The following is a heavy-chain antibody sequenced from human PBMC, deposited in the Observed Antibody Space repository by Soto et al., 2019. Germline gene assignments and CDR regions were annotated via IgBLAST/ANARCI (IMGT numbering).Heavy chain of an antibody. CDR3: ATSYGSGSTHFDS. Sequence: QVRLVQSGAELKKPGSSVKVSCSASGGTFNSYTIHWVRQAPGQGLEWVGRVNPIVGMSTSALKFQGRVTINADRSTTKAYMDLSSLKSEDTAIYYCATSYGSGSTHFDSRGQGTLVTVSS. D-gene: IGHD3-10*01. J-gene: IGHJ4*02. CDR1: GGTFNSYT. V-gene: IGHV1-69*02. CDR2: VNPIVGMS.